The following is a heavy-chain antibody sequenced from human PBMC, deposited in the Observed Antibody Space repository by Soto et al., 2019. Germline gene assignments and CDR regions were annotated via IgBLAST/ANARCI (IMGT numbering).Heavy chain of an antibody. J-gene: IGHJ4*02. CDR3: ARDRDDGYSSGWIDY. CDR1: GDSISSYY. Sequence: LSLTCTVSGDSISSYYWSWIRQPAGKGLEWIGRIYTSGSTNYNPSLKSRATMPVDTSKNQFSLKLSSVTAADTAVYYCARDRDDGYSSGWIDYWGQGILVTVSS. V-gene: IGHV4-4*07. D-gene: IGHD6-19*01. CDR2: IYTSGST.